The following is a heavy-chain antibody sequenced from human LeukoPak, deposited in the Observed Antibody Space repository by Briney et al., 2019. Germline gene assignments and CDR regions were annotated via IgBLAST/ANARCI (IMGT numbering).Heavy chain of an antibody. D-gene: IGHD2-21*02. CDR3: ARDLGPDCGGDCPVDY. V-gene: IGHV1-69*05. CDR2: IIPIFHTA. Sequence: VASVKVSCKASGGTFISYAINWVRQAPGQGPEWMGSIIPIFHTADYAQKFQGRVTITTDESTNTAYMELSSLRSEDTAVYYCARDLGPDCGGDCPVDYWGQGTLVTVSS. J-gene: IGHJ4*02. CDR1: GGTFISYA.